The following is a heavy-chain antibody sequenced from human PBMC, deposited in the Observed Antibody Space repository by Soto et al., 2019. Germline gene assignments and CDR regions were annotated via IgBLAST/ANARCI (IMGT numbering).Heavy chain of an antibody. D-gene: IGHD2-15*01. V-gene: IGHV1-18*01. CDR3: ARYCSGGSCDSNTAFDI. Sequence: ASVKVSCKASGYTFTSYGITWVRQAPGQGLEYMGWISAYNGNTNYAQKLQGRVTMTADTSTNTAYMELRSLRSDDTAVYYCARYCSGGSCDSNTAFDIWGQGTMVTVSS. CDR2: ISAYNGNT. J-gene: IGHJ3*02. CDR1: GYTFTSYG.